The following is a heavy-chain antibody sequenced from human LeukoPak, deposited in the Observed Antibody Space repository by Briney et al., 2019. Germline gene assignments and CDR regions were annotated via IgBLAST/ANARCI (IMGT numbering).Heavy chain of an antibody. CDR2: ISSSSSYI. V-gene: IGHV3-21*01. D-gene: IGHD2-15*01. CDR1: GFTFSSYS. CDR3: ARARCGSCYSEGG. J-gene: IGHJ4*02. Sequence: PGRSLRLSCAASGFTFSSYSMNWVRQAPGKGLEWVSSISSSSSYIYYADSVKGRFTISRDNAKNSLYLQMNSLRAEDTAVYYCARARCGSCYSEGGWGQGTLVTVSS.